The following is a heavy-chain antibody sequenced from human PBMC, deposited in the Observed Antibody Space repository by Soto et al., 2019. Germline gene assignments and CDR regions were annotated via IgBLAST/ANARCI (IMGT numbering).Heavy chain of an antibody. Sequence: QLQLQESGPGLVKPSETLSLTCTVSGGSISSSSYYWGWVRQPPGQGLEWIGNIYYSGSTYYNPSLKSRVTISVDTSKNQFSVKLTSVTAADTAVYYCARVAAVRSDSAGYHGMDVWGQGTTVTVPS. CDR1: GGSISSSSYY. J-gene: IGHJ6*02. V-gene: IGHV4-39*02. CDR3: ARVAAVRSDSAGYHGMDV. D-gene: IGHD3-22*01. CDR2: IYYSGST.